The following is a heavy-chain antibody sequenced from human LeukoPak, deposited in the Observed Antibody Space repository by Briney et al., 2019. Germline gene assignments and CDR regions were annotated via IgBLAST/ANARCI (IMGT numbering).Heavy chain of an antibody. Sequence: SVKVSCKASGGTFSSYAISWVRQAPGQGLEWMGGIIPIFGTANYAQKFQGRVTITADKSTSTAYMELSSLRSDDTAVYYCARATLNYYDSSGYPDYWGQGTLVTVSS. CDR3: ARATLNYYDSSGYPDY. V-gene: IGHV1-69*06. J-gene: IGHJ4*02. CDR2: IIPIFGTA. CDR1: GGTFSSYA. D-gene: IGHD3-22*01.